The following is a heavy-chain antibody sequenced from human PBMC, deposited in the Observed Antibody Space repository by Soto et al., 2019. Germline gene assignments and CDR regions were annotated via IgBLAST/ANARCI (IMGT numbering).Heavy chain of an antibody. V-gene: IGHV4-59*01. CDR1: VGSISSYY. J-gene: IGHJ4*02. D-gene: IGHD3-16*01. CDR3: ARDGGKGNYFDN. CDR2: IYYSGST. Sequence: PSETLSLTCTVSVGSISSYYWSWIRQPPGKGLEWIGYIYYSGSTNYNPSLKSRVTISVDTSKNQFSLKLSSVTAADTAVYYCARDGGKGNYFDNGGQETLVTVPS.